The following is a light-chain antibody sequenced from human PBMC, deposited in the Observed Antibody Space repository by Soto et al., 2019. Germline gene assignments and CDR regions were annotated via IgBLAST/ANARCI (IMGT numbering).Light chain of an antibody. Sequence: QSALTQPASVSGSPGQSITISCTGPSSDVGGYDSVSWYQKQPDKAPKLIIYGVTNRPSGVSNRFSGSKSGNTASLTISGLQAEDEADYYCSSYTTSSTRVFGTGTKLTVL. CDR3: SSYTTSSTRV. CDR1: SSDVGGYDS. J-gene: IGLJ1*01. V-gene: IGLV2-14*01. CDR2: GVT.